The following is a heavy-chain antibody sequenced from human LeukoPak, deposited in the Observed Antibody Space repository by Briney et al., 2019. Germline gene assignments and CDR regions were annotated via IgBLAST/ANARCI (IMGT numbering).Heavy chain of an antibody. J-gene: IGHJ4*02. CDR2: IRSKASNYAT. D-gene: IGHD2-15*01. CDR1: GFTFSDST. V-gene: IGHV3-73*01. CDR3: TRHERDCSGGRCSDY. Sequence: PGGSLKLSCVASGFTFSDSTKHWVRQASGKGLEWVGHIRSKASNYATTYAASVKGRFTISRDDSKNTAYLQINSLKTEDTAIYYCTRHERDCSGGRCSDYWGQGTPVTVSS.